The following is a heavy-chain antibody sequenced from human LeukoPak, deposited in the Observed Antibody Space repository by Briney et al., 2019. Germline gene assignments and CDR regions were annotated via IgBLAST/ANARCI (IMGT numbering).Heavy chain of an antibody. D-gene: IGHD6-13*01. J-gene: IGHJ6*02. CDR1: GFTFSSYW. Sequence: GGSLRLSCAASGFTFSSYWMTWVRQAPGKGLEWMANIRQDGSEKYYVDTVKGRFTISRDNAENSLYLQMNSLRAEDTAVYYCARVAAAGRAMDVWGQGTTVTVSS. CDR3: ARVAAAGRAMDV. V-gene: IGHV3-7*05. CDR2: IRQDGSEK.